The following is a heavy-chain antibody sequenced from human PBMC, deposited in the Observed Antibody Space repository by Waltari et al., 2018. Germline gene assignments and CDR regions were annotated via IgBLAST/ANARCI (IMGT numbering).Heavy chain of an antibody. V-gene: IGHV4-59*08. CDR2: VYYTGNT. Sequence: QVQLQESGPGLVKPSETLSLTCTVSGGSINIYYWSWIRQPPGKGLEWIGYVYYTGNTIYNPSLESRVTLSADTSKNQVSLRLRSVTAAHTAVYYCARGMSSVWYGPFDYWGQGTLVTVSS. CDR1: GGSINIYY. D-gene: IGHD6-19*01. J-gene: IGHJ4*02. CDR3: ARGMSSVWYGPFDY.